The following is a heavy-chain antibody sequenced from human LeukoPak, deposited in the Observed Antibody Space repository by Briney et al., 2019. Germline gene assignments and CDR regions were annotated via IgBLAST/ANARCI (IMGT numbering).Heavy chain of an antibody. CDR1: GFTFSSYA. CDR2: ISGSGGST. Sequence: GGSLRLSCAASGFTFSSYAMSWVRQAPGKGLEWVSAISGSGGSTYYADSVKGRFTISRDNSKNTLYPKMNSLRAEDTAVYYCAKGLWFGELYHWGQGTLVTVSS. CDR3: AKGLWFGELYH. D-gene: IGHD3-10*01. V-gene: IGHV3-23*01. J-gene: IGHJ4*02.